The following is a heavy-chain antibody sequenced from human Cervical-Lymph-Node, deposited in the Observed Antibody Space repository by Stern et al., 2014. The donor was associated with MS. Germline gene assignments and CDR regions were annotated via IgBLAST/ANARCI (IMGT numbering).Heavy chain of an antibody. CDR1: GFTFSSDW. CDR2: INSDGSST. V-gene: IGHV3-74*01. J-gene: IGHJ5*02. Sequence: EVQLEESGGGLVQPGGSLRLSCAASGFTFSSDWMHWVRQAPGKGMVLVSRINSDGSSTSYADSAKGRFTISRDNAKNTLYLQMNSLRAEDKAVYYCARDPSYCGGDCYANWFDPWGQGTLVTVSS. D-gene: IGHD2-21*02. CDR3: ARDPSYCGGDCYANWFDP.